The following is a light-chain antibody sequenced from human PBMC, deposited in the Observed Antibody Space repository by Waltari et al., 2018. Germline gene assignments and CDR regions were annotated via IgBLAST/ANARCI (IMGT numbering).Light chain of an antibody. CDR2: KAS. V-gene: IGKV1-39*02. CDR1: QPIFTY. CDR3: LQDHKYPWT. J-gene: IGKJ1*01. Sequence: DIQMTQSPSFLSASVGDTVTFSCRSSQPIFTYLNWYQETPGKAPKLLIYKASTLHSGVPSRFSGSGSGTEFTLTISSLEPEDFATYYCLQDHKYPWTFGQGTKVDI.